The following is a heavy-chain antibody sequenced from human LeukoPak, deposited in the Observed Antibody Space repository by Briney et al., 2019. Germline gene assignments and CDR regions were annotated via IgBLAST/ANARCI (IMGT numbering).Heavy chain of an antibody. V-gene: IGHV1-2*06. CDR2: INPNNGGT. J-gene: IGHJ4*02. CDR3: TRESGSYHGNDY. D-gene: IGHD1-26*01. Sequence: GASVKVSCKASGYTFTGYYMHWVRQAPGQGLEWMGRINPNNGGTNYAQKFQGRVTMTGDTSISTAYMELNSLRSDDSAVYYCTRESGSYHGNDYWGQGTLATVSS. CDR1: GYTFTGYY.